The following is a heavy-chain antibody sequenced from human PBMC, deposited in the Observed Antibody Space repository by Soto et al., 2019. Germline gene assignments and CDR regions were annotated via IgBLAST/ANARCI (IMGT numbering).Heavy chain of an antibody. CDR3: GSVRPSGYVLS. CDR1: GGSLSSYY. CDR2: VYFSGNT. V-gene: IGHV4-59*01. D-gene: IGHD6-25*01. J-gene: IGHJ5*02. Sequence: LSLTCTVSGGSLSSYYWTWIRQSPGKGLEWIGYVYFSGNTNYNPSLKSRVTISIDTSKNQFSLRLASVTAADAAFYYCGSVRPSGYVLSWGQGTLVTVSS.